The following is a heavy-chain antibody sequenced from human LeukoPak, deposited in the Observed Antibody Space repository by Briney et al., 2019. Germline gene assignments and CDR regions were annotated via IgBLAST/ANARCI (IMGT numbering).Heavy chain of an antibody. J-gene: IGHJ4*02. V-gene: IGHV3-33*05. CDR2: ISYDGSNK. Sequence: AGGSLRLSCAASGFSFSSNGMHWVRQAPGKGLEWVAVISYDGSNKFYGDSVKGRFTISRDNAKNSLYLQMNSLRAEDTAVYYCARGSIDSSGWYDYFDYWGQGTLVTVSS. CDR3: ARGSIDSSGWYDYFDY. D-gene: IGHD6-19*01. CDR1: GFSFSSNG.